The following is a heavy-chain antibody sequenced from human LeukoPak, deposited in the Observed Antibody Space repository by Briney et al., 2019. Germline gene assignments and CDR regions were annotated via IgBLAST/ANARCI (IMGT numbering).Heavy chain of an antibody. CDR1: GGTFISYA. CDR3: ARVASTGEGYYYYGMDV. D-gene: IGHD7-27*01. CDR2: IIPILGIA. J-gene: IGHJ6*02. Sequence: SVTVSFKASGGTFISYAISWVRQAPGQGLEWMGRIIPILGIASYAQKFQGRVTITADKSTSTAYMELSSLRSEDTAVYYCARVASTGEGYYYYGMDVWGQGTTVTVSS. V-gene: IGHV1-69*04.